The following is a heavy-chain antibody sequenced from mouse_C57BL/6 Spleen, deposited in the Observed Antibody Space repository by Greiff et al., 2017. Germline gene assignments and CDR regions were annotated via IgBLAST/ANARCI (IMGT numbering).Heavy chain of an antibody. CDR2: IDPETGGT. V-gene: IGHV1-15*01. CDR3: TRENYYGRDRFAY. Sequence: QVQLQQSGAELVRPGASVTLSCKASGYTFTDYEMHWVKQTPVHGLEWIGAIDPETGGTAYNQKFKGKAILTADKSSSTAYMELRSLTSEDSAVYYCTRENYYGRDRFAYWGQGTLVTVSA. J-gene: IGHJ3*01. CDR1: GYTFTDYE. D-gene: IGHD1-2*01.